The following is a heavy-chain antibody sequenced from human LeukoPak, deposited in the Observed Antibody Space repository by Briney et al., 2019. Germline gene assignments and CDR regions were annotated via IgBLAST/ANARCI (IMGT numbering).Heavy chain of an antibody. D-gene: IGHD4-17*01. CDR3: ARDGYDYGDYGESGGLDY. CDR2: ISYDGNKE. J-gene: IGHJ4*02. Sequence: GRSLRLSCAASGFTFSSYAMHWVRQAPGKGLEWVAVISYDGNKEYYADSVKGRFTISRDNSKNTLYVQMNSLRAEDTAVYYCARDGYDYGDYGESGGLDYWGQGTLVTVSS. V-gene: IGHV3-30*04. CDR1: GFTFSSYA.